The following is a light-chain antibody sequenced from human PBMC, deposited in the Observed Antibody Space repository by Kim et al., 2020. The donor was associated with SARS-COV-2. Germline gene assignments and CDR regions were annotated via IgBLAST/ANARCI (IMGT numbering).Light chain of an antibody. V-gene: IGLV3-21*01. J-gene: IGLJ2*01. Sequence: SYELTQPPSVSVAPGQTASITCGGNNIVSKSVHWYQQIPGQAPVLVIYYDNDRPSGIPERFSGSNSGNTATLTISRVEAGDEADYYCQVWESSSDHLVFGGGTKVTVL. CDR3: QVWESSSDHLV. CDR2: YDN. CDR1: NIVSKS.